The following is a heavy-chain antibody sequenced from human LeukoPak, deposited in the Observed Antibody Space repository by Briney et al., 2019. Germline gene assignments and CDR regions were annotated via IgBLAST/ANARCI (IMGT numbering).Heavy chain of an antibody. CDR2: IIPIFGTA. J-gene: IGHJ6*04. CDR1: GGTFSIYA. D-gene: IGHD3-10*01. CDR3: ARHYYGSGSILYYGMDV. V-gene: IGHV1-69*13. Sequence: SVKVSCKASGGTFSIYAISWVRQAPGQGLEWMGMIIPIFGTANYAQKFQGRVTITADESTSTAHMELSSLRSEDTAVYYCARHYYGSGSILYYGMDVWGKGTTVTVSS.